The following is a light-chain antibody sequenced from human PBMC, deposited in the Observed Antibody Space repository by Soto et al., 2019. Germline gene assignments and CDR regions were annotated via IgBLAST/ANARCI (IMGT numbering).Light chain of an antibody. CDR1: SSDVGGHDS. V-gene: IGLV2-14*01. CDR3: CSYTSSSTLG. J-gene: IGLJ1*01. Sequence: QSVLTQPASVSGSPGQAITISCTGTSSDVGGHDSVSWYQHNPGKAPKLMIYNVRNRPSGVSNRFSGSKSGNTASLTISGLQAEDEADYYCCSYTSSSTLGFGTGTKLTVL. CDR2: NVR.